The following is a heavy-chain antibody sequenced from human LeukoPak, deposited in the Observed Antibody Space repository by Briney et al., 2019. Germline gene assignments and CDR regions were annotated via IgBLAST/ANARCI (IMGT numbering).Heavy chain of an antibody. J-gene: IGHJ4*02. V-gene: IGHV3-66*02. CDR1: GFTVSSNY. Sequence: PGGSLRLSCAASGFTVSSNYMSWVRQAPGKGLEWVSVIYSGGSTYYAGSVKGRFTISRDNSKNTLYLQMNSLRAEDTAVYYCARAGGYYDSSGYYYPHFDYWGQGTLVTVSS. CDR3: ARAGGYYDSSGYYYPHFDY. D-gene: IGHD3-22*01. CDR2: IYSGGST.